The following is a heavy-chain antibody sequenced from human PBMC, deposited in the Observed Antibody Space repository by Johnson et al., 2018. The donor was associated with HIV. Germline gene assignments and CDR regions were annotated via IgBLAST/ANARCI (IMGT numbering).Heavy chain of an antibody. CDR2: ISYDGSNK. Sequence: QVQLVESGGGVVQPGRSLRLSCAVSGFTFTSHGMHWVRQAPGKGLEWVAVISYDGSNKYYADSVKGRFTISRDNSKNTLYLQMNSLRAEDTAVYYCAKANVSGSYWAFDIWGQGTMVTVSS. CDR1: GFTFTSHG. D-gene: IGHD3-10*01. J-gene: IGHJ3*02. CDR3: AKANVSGSYWAFDI. V-gene: IGHV3-30*18.